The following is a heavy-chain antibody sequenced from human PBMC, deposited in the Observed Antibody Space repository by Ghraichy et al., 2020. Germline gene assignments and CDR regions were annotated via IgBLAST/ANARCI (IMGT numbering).Heavy chain of an antibody. CDR3: ANLLNAGTTADL. V-gene: IGHV3-9*01. J-gene: IGHJ6*02. Sequence: GGSLRLSCAASGFTFEHYAMHWVRQAPGKGLEWVSGVNWNSGLIDYADSVKGRFTISRDNARDSVYLQMNSLRPEDTAVYFCANLLNAGTTADLWGQGTAVIVSS. D-gene: IGHD1-1*01. CDR1: GFTFEHYA. CDR2: VNWNSGLI.